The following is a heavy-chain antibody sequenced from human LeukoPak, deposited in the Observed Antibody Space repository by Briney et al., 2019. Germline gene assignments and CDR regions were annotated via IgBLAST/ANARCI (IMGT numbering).Heavy chain of an antibody. J-gene: IGHJ6*03. Sequence: SETLSLTCTVSGGSISSSSYYWGWIRQPPGKGLEWIVSIYYSGSTYYNPSLKSRVTISVDTSKNQFSLKLSSVTAADTAVYYCARLVAAVLSYYYYMDVWGKGTTVTVSS. D-gene: IGHD6-13*01. CDR3: ARLVAAVLSYYYYMDV. CDR2: IYYSGST. CDR1: GGSISSSSYY. V-gene: IGHV4-39*01.